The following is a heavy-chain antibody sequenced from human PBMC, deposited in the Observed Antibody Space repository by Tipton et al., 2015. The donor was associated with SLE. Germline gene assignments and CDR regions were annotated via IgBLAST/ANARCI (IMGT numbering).Heavy chain of an antibody. CDR3: ARHTSLQSYWYLDL. V-gene: IGHV4-59*11. CDR2: IYYSGST. Sequence: TLSLTCTVSGGSISSHYWSWVRQPPGKGLELIGDIYYSGSTKYYNPPLKSRVTISIDTSKNQFSLRVSSVTAADTAVYYCARHTSLQSYWYLDLWGRGTLVTVSS. D-gene: IGHD4-11*01. J-gene: IGHJ2*01. CDR1: GGSISSHY.